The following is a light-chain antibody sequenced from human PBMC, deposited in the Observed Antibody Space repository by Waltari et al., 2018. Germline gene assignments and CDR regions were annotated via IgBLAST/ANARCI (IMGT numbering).Light chain of an antibody. V-gene: IGKV3-15*01. J-gene: IGKJ4*01. CDR2: GAS. Sequence: EIVMTQSPATLSVSPGERATLSCRASQSVSSNLAWYQQKPGQAPRLLIYGASTRAPGIPARFSGSGSGTEFTLNISSLQSEDFAVYYCQQYNNWPPLTFGGGTKVEIK. CDR1: QSVSSN. CDR3: QQYNNWPPLT.